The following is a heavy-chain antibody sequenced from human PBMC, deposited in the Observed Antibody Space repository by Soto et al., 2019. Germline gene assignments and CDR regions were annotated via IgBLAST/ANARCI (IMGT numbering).Heavy chain of an antibody. CDR2: IYYSGST. CDR3: AREGSSWYNSFDY. CDR1: GSFISSYD. Sequence: SETLSRTCTASGSFISSYDWSWIRQPTGKGLEWLGYIYYSGSTNYYPSLQSRVTISVDTSKKQFSLKLSAVTAPDTAMYYCAREGSSWYNSFDYWGQGTLVTVSS. J-gene: IGHJ4*02. D-gene: IGHD6-13*01. V-gene: IGHV4-59*01.